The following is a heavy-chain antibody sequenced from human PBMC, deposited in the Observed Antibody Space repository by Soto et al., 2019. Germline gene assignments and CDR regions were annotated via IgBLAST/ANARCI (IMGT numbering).Heavy chain of an antibody. J-gene: IGHJ3*01. D-gene: IGHD3-3*02. CDR1: QFTFSNFW. V-gene: IGHV3-7*03. CDR3: ARSHTGDSAFRAFDL. CDR2: VKRDDSER. Sequence: VQVVESGGDLVPPGESLILSCEGSQFTFSNFWMNWVRQAPGKGLEWVANVKRDDSERDYVDSVKGRFSVSRDNARNTLYLQMRSLRAEDTAVYYCARSHTGDSAFRAFDLWGQGTMVTVSS.